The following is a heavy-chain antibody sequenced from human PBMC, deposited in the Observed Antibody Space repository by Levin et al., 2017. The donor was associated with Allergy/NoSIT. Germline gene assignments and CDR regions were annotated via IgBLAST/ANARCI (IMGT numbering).Heavy chain of an antibody. CDR2: ISSSGGTM. CDR1: GFTFSSYE. J-gene: IGHJ3*01. CDR3: ARGAVGGDVGSFDL. D-gene: IGHD1-26*01. Sequence: QSGGSLRLSCAASGFTFSSYEMNWVRQAPGKGPEWVSYISSSGGTMYYADSVKGRFTISRDNSLYLQIDSLRAEDTALYYCARGAVGGDVGSFDLWGQGTMVTVSS. V-gene: IGHV3-48*03.